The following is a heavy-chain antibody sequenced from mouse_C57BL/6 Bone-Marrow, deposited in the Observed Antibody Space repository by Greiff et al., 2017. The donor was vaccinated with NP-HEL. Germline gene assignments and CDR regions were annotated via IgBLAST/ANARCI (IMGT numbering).Heavy chain of an antibody. D-gene: IGHD1-1*01. CDR1: GYTFTSYG. J-gene: IGHJ1*03. CDR2: IYPRSGNT. Sequence: VKLMESGAELARPGASVKLSCKASGYTFTSYGISWVKQRTGQGLEWIGEIYPRSGNTYYNEKFKGKATLTADKSSSTAYMELRSLTSEDSAVYFCARDYYGSSSHWYFDVWGTGTTVTVSS. V-gene: IGHV1-81*01. CDR3: ARDYYGSSSHWYFDV.